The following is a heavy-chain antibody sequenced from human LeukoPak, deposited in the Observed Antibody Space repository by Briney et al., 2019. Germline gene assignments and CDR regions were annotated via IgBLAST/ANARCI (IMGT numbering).Heavy chain of an antibody. D-gene: IGHD3-3*01. V-gene: IGHV3-48*03. CDR3: ARGLYDFWRLTDY. J-gene: IGHJ4*02. CDR2: ISSSGSTI. CDR1: GFTFSSYE. Sequence: GGSLRLSCAASGFTFSSYEMNWVRQAPGQGLEWVSYISSSGSTIYYADSVKGRFTISRDNAKNSLYLQMNSLRAEDTAVYYCARGLYDFWRLTDYWGQGTLVTVSS.